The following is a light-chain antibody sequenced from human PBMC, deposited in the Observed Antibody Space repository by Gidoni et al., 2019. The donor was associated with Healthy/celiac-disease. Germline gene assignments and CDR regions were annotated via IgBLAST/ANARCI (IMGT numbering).Light chain of an antibody. CDR3: QAWDRSPHVV. V-gene: IGLV3-1*01. CDR2: QDS. J-gene: IGLJ2*01. CDR1: KLGDKY. Sequence: SYELTQPPSVSVSPGQTASITCPGDKLGDKYACWYQQKPGQSPVLVIYQDSKRPSGIPERFSGSNSGNTATLTISGTQAMDEADYYCQAWDRSPHVVFGGGTKLTVL.